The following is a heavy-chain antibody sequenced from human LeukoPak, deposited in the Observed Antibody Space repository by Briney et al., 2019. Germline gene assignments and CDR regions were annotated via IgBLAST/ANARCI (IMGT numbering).Heavy chain of an antibody. CDR1: GYTFTGYY. D-gene: IGHD6-19*01. CDR2: INPNSGGT. Sequence: ASVKVSCKASGYTFTGYYMHWVRQAPGQGLEWMGRINPNSGGTNYAQKFQGRVTMTRDTSISTAYMELSRLRSDDTAVYYCAISIAVAWYVNWFDPWGQGTLVTVSS. V-gene: IGHV1-2*06. CDR3: AISIAVAWYVNWFDP. J-gene: IGHJ5*02.